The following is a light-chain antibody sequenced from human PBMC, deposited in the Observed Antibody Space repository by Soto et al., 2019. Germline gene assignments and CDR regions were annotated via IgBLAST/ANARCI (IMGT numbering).Light chain of an antibody. CDR3: SSYSSSSTPTDV. V-gene: IGLV2-14*01. CDR2: DVD. CDR1: SSDVGGYNY. J-gene: IGLJ1*01. Sequence: QSALTQPASVSGSPGQSITISCTGTSSDVGGYNYVSWYQQHPGTAPKLIIYDVDNRPSGVSSRFSGSKSGNTASLTISGLQAEDEADYYCSSYSSSSTPTDVFGTGTKLTVL.